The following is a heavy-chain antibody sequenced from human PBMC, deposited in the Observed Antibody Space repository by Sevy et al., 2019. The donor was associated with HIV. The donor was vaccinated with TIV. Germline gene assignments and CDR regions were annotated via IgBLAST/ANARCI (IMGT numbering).Heavy chain of an antibody. CDR2: INSNSGAI. CDR3: ATEYSYDY. CDR1: GHTFSDYY. J-gene: IGHJ4*02. Sequence: ASAKVSCKASGHTFSDYYIQWVRQAPGQGLEWMGWINSNSGAISYAQKFQGRVTMTSDTSISTVYMELSRLRSDDTAVYYCATEYSYDYWGQGTLVTVSS. V-gene: IGHV1-2*02. D-gene: IGHD4-4*01.